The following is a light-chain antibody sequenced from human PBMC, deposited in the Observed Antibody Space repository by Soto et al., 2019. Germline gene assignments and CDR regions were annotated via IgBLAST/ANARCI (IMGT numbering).Light chain of an antibody. CDR1: QSVSNN. CDR2: GAS. V-gene: IGKV3-15*01. J-gene: IGKJ1*01. Sequence: EIVMTQSPATLSVSPGETATLSCRASQSVSNNVAWYQQKPGQAPSLLILGASTRATGIPARFSGSGSGTEFTLSISSLQSEDFAVYYCQQYNNWWTFGQGTKVDIK. CDR3: QQYNNWWT.